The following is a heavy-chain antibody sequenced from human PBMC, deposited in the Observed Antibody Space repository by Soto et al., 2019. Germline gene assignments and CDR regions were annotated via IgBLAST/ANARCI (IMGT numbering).Heavy chain of an antibody. CDR2: IHHSGSI. CDR1: GGSISSDYYH. Sequence: SETLSLTCTVSGGSISSDYYHWTWIRQSPERGLEWIGYIHHSGSILYNPSFKSRVTISVDTSKNQFSLKLSSVTAADTAVYYCASTGLVGYYYYYMDVWGKGTTVTVSS. D-gene: IGHD6-6*01. V-gene: IGHV4-30-4*08. J-gene: IGHJ6*03. CDR3: ASTGLVGYYYYYMDV.